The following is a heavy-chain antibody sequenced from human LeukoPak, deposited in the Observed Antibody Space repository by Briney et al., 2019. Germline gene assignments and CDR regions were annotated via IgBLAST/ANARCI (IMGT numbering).Heavy chain of an antibody. J-gene: IGHJ3*02. V-gene: IGHV4-59*08. CDR2: IYYSGST. CDR1: GGSISSYY. D-gene: IGHD2-21*02. CDR3: ARLTDTDAFDI. Sequence: SETLSLTCTVSGGSISSYYWSWIRQPPGKGLEWIGYIYYSGSTNYNPSLKSRVTISVDTSKDQFSLKLSSVTAADTAVYYCARLTDTDAFDIWGQGTMVTVSS.